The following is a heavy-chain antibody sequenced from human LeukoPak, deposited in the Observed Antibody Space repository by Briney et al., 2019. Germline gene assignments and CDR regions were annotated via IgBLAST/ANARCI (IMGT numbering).Heavy chain of an antibody. CDR1: GGTFSSYA. V-gene: IGHV1-69*13. J-gene: IGHJ5*02. CDR3: ARTYYDFWSGYWNNWFDP. D-gene: IGHD3-3*01. Sequence: ASVKVSCKASGGTFSSYAISLVRQAPGQGLEWMGGIIPIFGTANYAQKFQGRVTITADESTSTAYMELSSLRSEYTAVYYCARTYYDFWSGYWNNWFDPWGQGTLVTVSS. CDR2: IIPIFGTA.